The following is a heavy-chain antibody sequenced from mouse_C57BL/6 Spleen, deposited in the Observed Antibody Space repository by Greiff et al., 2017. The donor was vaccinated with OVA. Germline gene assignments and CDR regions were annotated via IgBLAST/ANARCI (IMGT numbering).Heavy chain of an antibody. J-gene: IGHJ3*01. CDR2: INPSNGGT. V-gene: IGHV1-53*01. CDR1: GYTFTSYW. CDR3: AREGYYYGSSSNLAY. D-gene: IGHD1-1*01. Sequence: QVQLQQPGTELVKPGASVKLSCKASGYTFTSYWMHWVKQRPGQGLEWIGNINPSNGGTNYNEKFKSKATLTVDQSSSTAYMQLSSLTSEDSAVYYCAREGYYYGSSSNLAYWGQGTLVTVSA.